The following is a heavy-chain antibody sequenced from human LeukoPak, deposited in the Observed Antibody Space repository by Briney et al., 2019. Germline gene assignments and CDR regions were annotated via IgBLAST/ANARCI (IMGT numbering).Heavy chain of an antibody. CDR3: AKAGAIKFDY. D-gene: IGHD1-26*01. CDR2: INGGGTGT. Sequence: GGSLRLSCAASGSIFSNSAMSWVRQAPGKGLEWVAGINGGGTGTYYAYSVRGRVTISRDNSKSTLYLELNTVRAEDTAVYYCAKAGAIKFDYWGQGILVSVSS. J-gene: IGHJ4*02. V-gene: IGHV3-23*01. CDR1: GSIFSNSA.